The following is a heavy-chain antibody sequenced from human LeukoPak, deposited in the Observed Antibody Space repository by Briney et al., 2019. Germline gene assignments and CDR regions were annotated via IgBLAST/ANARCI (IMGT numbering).Heavy chain of an antibody. J-gene: IGHJ4*02. Sequence: GGSLRLSCTAAGFTFSAYAMHWVRQAPGKGLEWVAFIRYNGGKEHHADSVKGRFTISRDNSKNTLYLQMNSLRAEDTAVYYCSKVSSSCPDCSFDSWGQGTLVTVSS. CDR3: SKVSSSCPDCSFDS. D-gene: IGHD6-13*01. CDR2: IRYNGGKE. CDR1: GFTFSAYA. V-gene: IGHV3-30*02.